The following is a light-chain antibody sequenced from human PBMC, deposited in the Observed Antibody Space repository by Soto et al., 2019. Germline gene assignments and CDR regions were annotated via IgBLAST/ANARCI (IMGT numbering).Light chain of an antibody. Sequence: DIVMTQSPATLSVSPGERATLSCRASQSVSSNLAWYQQKPGQXPXXLIYDASTRATGIPARFSGSGSGTEFTLTLSSLQSEDFVVDYCQQYTNWRTFGQGTKVDIK. CDR1: QSVSSN. V-gene: IGKV3-15*01. CDR2: DAS. J-gene: IGKJ1*01. CDR3: QQYTNWRT.